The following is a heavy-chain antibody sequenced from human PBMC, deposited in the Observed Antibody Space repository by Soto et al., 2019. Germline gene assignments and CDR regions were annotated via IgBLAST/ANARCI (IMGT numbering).Heavy chain of an antibody. CDR3: ARSVGGSNVNFDY. Sequence: ASVKVSCKASGYTFTSYDINWVRQATGQGPEWMGWMNPDSGKTGYVQKFQGRVTMTRNTAISTAYMELSSLRSEDTAVYYCARSVGGSNVNFDYWGQGTLVTVSS. D-gene: IGHD3-10*01. CDR1: GYTFTSYD. J-gene: IGHJ4*02. V-gene: IGHV1-8*01. CDR2: MNPDSGKT.